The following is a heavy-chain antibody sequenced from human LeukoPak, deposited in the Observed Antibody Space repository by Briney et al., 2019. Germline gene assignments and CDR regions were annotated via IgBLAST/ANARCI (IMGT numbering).Heavy chain of an antibody. J-gene: IGHJ4*02. Sequence: GGSLRLSCAASGFTVSNKYMTWVRQAPGKGLEWVSLIYSDGRTYYADSVKGRFTVSRDDSKNTLYLQMNSLRGDDTAVYYCAKDGTSYYYIYYWGQGTLVTVSS. V-gene: IGHV3-53*05. CDR3: AKDGTSYYYIYY. CDR1: GFTVSNKY. D-gene: IGHD2/OR15-2a*01. CDR2: IYSDGRT.